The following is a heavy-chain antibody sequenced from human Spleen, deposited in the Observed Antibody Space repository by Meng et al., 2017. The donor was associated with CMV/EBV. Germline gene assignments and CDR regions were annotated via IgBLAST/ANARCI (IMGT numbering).Heavy chain of an antibody. Sequence: ASGRTFSRSPISWVRPAPGHGLEWIGGIIPIVGIANYAQKFQGRVTITADKSTSTAYMELSSLRSEDTAVYYCARVNSGQTGTFEYWGQGTPVTVSS. CDR1: GRTFSRSP. D-gene: IGHD1/OR15-1a*01. CDR3: ARVNSGQTGTFEY. J-gene: IGHJ4*02. CDR2: IIPIVGIA. V-gene: IGHV1-69*10.